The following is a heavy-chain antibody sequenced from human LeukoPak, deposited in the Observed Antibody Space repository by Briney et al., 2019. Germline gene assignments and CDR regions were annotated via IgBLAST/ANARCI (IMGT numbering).Heavy chain of an antibody. CDR3: ARLSRDGCNFVDY. J-gene: IGHJ4*02. Sequence: KPSETLSLTCTVSGGSISSGSYYWSWIRQPAGKGLEWIGRIYTSGSTNYNPSLKSRVTISVDTSKNQFSLKLSSVTAADTAVYYCARLSRDGCNFVDYWGQGTLVPVSS. CDR1: GGSISSGSYY. V-gene: IGHV4-61*02. CDR2: IYTSGST. D-gene: IGHD5-24*01.